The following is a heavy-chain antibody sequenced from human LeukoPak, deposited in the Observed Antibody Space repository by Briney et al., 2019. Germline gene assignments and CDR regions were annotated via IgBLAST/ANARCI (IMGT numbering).Heavy chain of an antibody. V-gene: IGHV3-7*01. CDR1: GFTFSSYW. J-gene: IGHJ3*02. Sequence: GGSLRLSCAASGFTFSSYWMSWVRQAPGKGLEWVANIYQGGSDKYYVDSVKGRFTISRDNAKNSLYLQMNSLRAEDTAVYYCARVNYGSAPAFDIWGQGTMVTVSS. CDR3: ARVNYGSAPAFDI. CDR2: IYQGGSDK. D-gene: IGHD3-10*01.